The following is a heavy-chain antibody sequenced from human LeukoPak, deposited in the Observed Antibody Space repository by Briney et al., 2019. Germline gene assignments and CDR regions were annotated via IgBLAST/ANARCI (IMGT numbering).Heavy chain of an antibody. CDR1: GFTFSSYS. CDR3: ARPRLGYCSSTSCYGYFQH. CDR2: IRSSSSYI. Sequence: TGGSLRLSCAASGFTFSSYSMNWVRQAPGKWLEWVSSIRSSSSYICYADSVKGRSTISRDNAKNSLYLQMNSLRAEDTAVYYCARPRLGYCSSTSCYGYFQHWGQGTLVTVSS. V-gene: IGHV3-21*01. D-gene: IGHD2-2*01. J-gene: IGHJ1*01.